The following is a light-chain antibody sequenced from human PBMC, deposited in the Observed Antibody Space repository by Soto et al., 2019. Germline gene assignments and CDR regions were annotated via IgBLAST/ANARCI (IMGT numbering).Light chain of an antibody. Sequence: EIVLTQSPGTLSLSPGERATLSCRASQSVSSSYLAWYQQKPGQAPRLLIYGASSRATGIPDRFSGSGSGTDFTLTISRLEPEDFAVDYCQQYGSSPWTFGKGTQVEIK. CDR2: GAS. CDR1: QSVSSSY. V-gene: IGKV3-20*01. J-gene: IGKJ1*01. CDR3: QQYGSSPWT.